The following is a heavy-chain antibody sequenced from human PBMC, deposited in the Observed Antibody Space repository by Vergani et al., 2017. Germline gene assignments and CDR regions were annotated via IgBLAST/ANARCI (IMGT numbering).Heavy chain of an antibody. V-gene: IGHV3-21*01. D-gene: IGHD1-7*01. CDR2: IGTSSSYI. CDR1: GFTFDDYA. CDR3: ARDRLRWNYGNDAFDI. J-gene: IGHJ3*02. Sequence: EVQLVESGGGLVQPGRSLRLSCAASGFTFDDYAMHWVRQAPGKGLEWVSSIGTSSSYIYYADSVKGRFTISRDNAKNSLYLQVNSLRAEDTAVYYCARDRLRWNYGNDAFDIWGQGTMVTVSS.